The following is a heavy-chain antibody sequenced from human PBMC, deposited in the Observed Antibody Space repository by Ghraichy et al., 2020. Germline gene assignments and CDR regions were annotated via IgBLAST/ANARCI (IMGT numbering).Heavy chain of an antibody. CDR3: ARDGTGGYSSSSTRFDY. Sequence: ASVKVSCKASGYTFTGYYMHWVRQAPGQGLEWMGRINPNSGGTNYAQKFQGRVTMTRDTSISTAYMELSRLRSDDTAVYYCARDGTGGYSSSSTRFDYWGRGTLVTVSS. J-gene: IGHJ4*02. CDR1: GYTFTGYY. D-gene: IGHD6-6*01. V-gene: IGHV1-2*06. CDR2: INPNSGGT.